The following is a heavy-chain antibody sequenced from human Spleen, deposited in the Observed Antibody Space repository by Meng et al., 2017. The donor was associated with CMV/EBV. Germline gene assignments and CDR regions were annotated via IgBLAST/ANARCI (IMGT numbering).Heavy chain of an antibody. CDR3: ARAQYNDYDFHY. CDR1: GGSISNFY. Sequence: GSLRLSCTVSGGSISNFYWNWVRQPPGKGLEWIGYIFYTGSSNFNPSLKSRVTISVDTSKNQFSLKLRSVTTADMAMYYCARAQYNDYDFHYWGQGTLVTVSS. D-gene: IGHD4-17*01. V-gene: IGHV4-59*01. J-gene: IGHJ4*02. CDR2: IFYTGSS.